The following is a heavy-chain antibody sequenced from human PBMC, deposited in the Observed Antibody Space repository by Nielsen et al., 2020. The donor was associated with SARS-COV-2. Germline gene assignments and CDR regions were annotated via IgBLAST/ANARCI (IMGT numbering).Heavy chain of an antibody. J-gene: IGHJ4*02. D-gene: IGHD3-16*01. CDR1: GYSFISYW. V-gene: IGHV5-51*01. CDR3: ARRHMIPFGAGTYHFDF. Sequence: GESLKISCEASGYSFISYWIAWVRQRPGKGLEWMGIIYPGDSETKYSPSFQGQVTMSVDKSLRTAYLQWRTLKASDTAMYYCARRHMIPFGAGTYHFDFWGQGTLVTVSS. CDR2: IYPGDSET.